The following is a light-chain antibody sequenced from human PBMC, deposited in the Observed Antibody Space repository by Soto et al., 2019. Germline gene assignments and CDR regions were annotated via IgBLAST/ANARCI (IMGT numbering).Light chain of an antibody. V-gene: IGLV2-14*01. CDR3: SSYTSSSTLYV. CDR1: SSDVGGYNY. CDR2: DVS. J-gene: IGLJ1*01. Sequence: QSALTQPASVSGSSGQSITISCTGTSSDVGGYNYVSWYQQHPGKAPKRMIYDVSNRPSGVSNRFSGSKSGNTASLTISGLQAEDEADYYCSSYTSSSTLYVFGTGTKLTVL.